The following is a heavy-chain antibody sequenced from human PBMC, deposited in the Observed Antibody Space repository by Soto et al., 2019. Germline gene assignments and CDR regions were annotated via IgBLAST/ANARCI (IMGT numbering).Heavy chain of an antibody. CDR3: ARDYRYYGSGSYLADY. CDR2: IYSGGST. V-gene: IGHV3-66*01. Sequence: PGGSLRLSCAASGSTFSSYSMSWVRQAPGKGLEWVSVIYSGGSTYYADSVKGRFTISRDNSKNTLYLQMNSLRAEDTAVYYCARDYRYYGSGSYLADYWGQGTLVTVSS. CDR1: GSTFSSYS. J-gene: IGHJ4*02. D-gene: IGHD3-10*01.